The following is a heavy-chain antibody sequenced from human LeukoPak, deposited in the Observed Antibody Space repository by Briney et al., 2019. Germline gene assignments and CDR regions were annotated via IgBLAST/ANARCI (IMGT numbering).Heavy chain of an antibody. Sequence: GGSLRLSCAASGFTSSSHWLSWVRQAPGKGLEWVAVIWYDGSNKYYADSVKGRFTISRDNSKNTLYLQMNSLRAEDTAVYYCASANSSPPYWGQGTLVTVSS. CDR3: ASANSSPPY. V-gene: IGHV3-33*08. J-gene: IGHJ4*02. D-gene: IGHD6-19*01. CDR2: IWYDGSNK. CDR1: GFTSSSHW.